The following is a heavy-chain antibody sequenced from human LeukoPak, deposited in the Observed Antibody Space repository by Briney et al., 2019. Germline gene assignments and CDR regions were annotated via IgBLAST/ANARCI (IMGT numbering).Heavy chain of an antibody. CDR1: GGTFSSYA. CDR2: IIPIFGTA. CDR3: ARDLQYYDFGSSSMPFDY. V-gene: IGHV1-69*05. D-gene: IGHD3-3*01. Sequence: GASVKVSCKASGGTFSSYAISWVRQAPGQGLEWMGRIIPIFGTANYAQKFQGRVTITTDESTSPAYMELSSLRSEDTAVYYCARDLQYYDFGSSSMPFDYRGQGTLVTVSS. J-gene: IGHJ4*02.